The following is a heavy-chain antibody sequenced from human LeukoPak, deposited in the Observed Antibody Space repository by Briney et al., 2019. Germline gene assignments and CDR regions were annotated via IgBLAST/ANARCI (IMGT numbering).Heavy chain of an antibody. J-gene: IGHJ4*02. CDR1: GYTFTYYY. Sequence: ASVKVSCKASGYTFTYYYMHWVRQAPGQGLEWMGIINPSGGSTSYAQKFQGRVTMTRDTSTSTVYMELSSLKSEDTAVYYCARKAGGSYRLDYWGQGTLVTVSS. CDR3: ARKAGGSYRLDY. V-gene: IGHV1-46*01. D-gene: IGHD1-26*01. CDR2: INPSGGST.